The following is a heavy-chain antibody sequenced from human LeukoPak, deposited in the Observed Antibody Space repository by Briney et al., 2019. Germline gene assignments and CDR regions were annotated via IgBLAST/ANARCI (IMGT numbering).Heavy chain of an antibody. Sequence: GGSLRLSCAASGFTFSSYAMSWVRQAPGKGLEWVSAISGSGGSTYYADSAKGRFTISRDNSKNTLYLQMNSLRAEDTAVYYCAKDRGDYYDSSGYSNYFDYWRQGTLVTVSS. CDR2: ISGSGGST. CDR1: GFTFSSYA. CDR3: AKDRGDYYDSSGYSNYFDY. V-gene: IGHV3-23*01. J-gene: IGHJ4*02. D-gene: IGHD3-22*01.